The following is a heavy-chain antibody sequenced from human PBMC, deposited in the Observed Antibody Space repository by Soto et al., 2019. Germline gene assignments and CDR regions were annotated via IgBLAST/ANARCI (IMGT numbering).Heavy chain of an antibody. CDR3: TRSTWRGNYCDY. Sequence: PSQTLSLTCSSSADSVSSNSAACNFNLQSPSRGLEWLGRTFYRSKWYNDYAVSVKSRITINPDTSKNQFSLQLNSVTPDDTAVYYCTRSTWRGNYCDYWGQGTLVTVSS. J-gene: IGHJ4*02. D-gene: IGHD1-26*01. CDR2: TFYRSKWYN. CDR1: ADSVSSNSAA. V-gene: IGHV6-1*01.